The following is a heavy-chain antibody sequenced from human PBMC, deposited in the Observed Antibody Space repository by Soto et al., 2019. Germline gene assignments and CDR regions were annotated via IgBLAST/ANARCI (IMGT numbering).Heavy chain of an antibody. CDR1: GGSISSYY. Sequence: SETLSLTCTVSGGSISSYYWSWIRQPPGKGLEWIGYIYYSGSTNYNPSLKSRVTISVDTSKNQFSLKLSSVTAADTAVYYCARLTAGWFDPWGQGTLVTVSS. D-gene: IGHD6-13*01. CDR3: ARLTAGWFDP. CDR2: IYYSGST. V-gene: IGHV4-59*08. J-gene: IGHJ5*02.